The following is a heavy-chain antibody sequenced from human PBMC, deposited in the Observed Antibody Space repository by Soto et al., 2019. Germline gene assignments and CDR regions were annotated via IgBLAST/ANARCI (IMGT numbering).Heavy chain of an antibody. CDR3: ARYGYDANWENNWFDP. V-gene: IGHV4-31*03. D-gene: IGHD5-12*01. Sequence: PSATLSLTCFVSGASIRSGGYFWSWIRQYPGRGLEWIGYIYYSGSTFYNPSLKSRVTISVDTSKNQFSLKLSSVTAADTAVYYCARYGYDANWENNWFDPWGQGTLVTVS. J-gene: IGHJ5*02. CDR1: GASIRSGGYF. CDR2: IYYSGST.